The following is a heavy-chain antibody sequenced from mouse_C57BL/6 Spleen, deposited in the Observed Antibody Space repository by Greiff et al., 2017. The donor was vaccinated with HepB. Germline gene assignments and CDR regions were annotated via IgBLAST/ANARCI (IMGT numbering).Heavy chain of an antibody. CDR1: GFTFSDYG. CDR2: ISSGSSTI. CDR3: ARQGLRYAMDY. J-gene: IGHJ4*01. V-gene: IGHV5-17*01. Sequence: EVKLMESGGGLVKPGGSLKLSCAASGFTFSDYGMHWVRQAPEKGLEWVAYISSGSSTIYYADTVKGRFTISRDNAKNTLFLQMTSLRSEDTAMYYCARQGLRYAMDYWGQGTSVTVSS. D-gene: IGHD2-2*01.